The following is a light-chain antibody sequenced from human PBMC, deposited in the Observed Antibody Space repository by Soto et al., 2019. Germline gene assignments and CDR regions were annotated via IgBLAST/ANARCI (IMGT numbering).Light chain of an antibody. V-gene: IGKV4-1*01. Sequence: DIVMTQSPDSLAVSLGERATINCKSSQSVLHSSNTKNYLAWYQQKPGQPPKLLIYWASTRESGVPDRFSGSGSGTDFTLTINSLQAEDVAVYYCQQYYSTPITFGQGTRLRL. CDR2: WAS. J-gene: IGKJ5*01. CDR3: QQYYSTPIT. CDR1: QSVLHSSNTKNY.